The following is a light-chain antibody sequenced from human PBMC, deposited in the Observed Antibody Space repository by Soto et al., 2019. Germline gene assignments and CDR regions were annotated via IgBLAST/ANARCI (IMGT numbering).Light chain of an antibody. CDR3: QQSYSTSWT. CDR2: AAS. Sequence: DIQMTQSPSSLSASVGDRVTITCRASQSISSYLNWYQQKPGKAPKLLIYAASSLQSGVPSRFSGSGSGTDVTLTISSLQPEDFATYYCQQSYSTSWTFGQGPKVEIK. V-gene: IGKV1-39*01. J-gene: IGKJ1*01. CDR1: QSISSY.